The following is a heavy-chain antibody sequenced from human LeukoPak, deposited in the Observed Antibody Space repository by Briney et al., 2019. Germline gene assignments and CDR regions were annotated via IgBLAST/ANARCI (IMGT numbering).Heavy chain of an antibody. D-gene: IGHD2-21*01. J-gene: IGHJ5*02. CDR1: GGSISSGGYY. V-gene: IGHV4-31*03. CDR3: ARDVDSYLGFDP. CDR2: IYYSGST. Sequence: PSETLSLTCTVSGGSISSGGYYWSWIRQHPGKGLEWIGYIYYSGSTYYNPSLKSRVTISVDTSKNQFSLKLSSVTAADTAVYYCARDVDSYLGFDPWGQGTLVTVSS.